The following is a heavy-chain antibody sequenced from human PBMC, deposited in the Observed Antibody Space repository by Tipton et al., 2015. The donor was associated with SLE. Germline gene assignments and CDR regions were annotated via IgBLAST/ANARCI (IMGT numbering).Heavy chain of an antibody. V-gene: IGHV4-61*05. J-gene: IGHJ4*02. CDR2: IYYSGST. D-gene: IGHD3-3*01. CDR3: ARRDRYYDFWSIPGYFDY. CDR1: GGSISSGYY. Sequence: TLSLTCTVSGGSISSGYYWGWIRQPPGKGLEWIGYIYYSGSTNYNPPLKSRVTISVDTSKNQFSLKLSSLTAADTAVYYCARRDRYYDFWSIPGYFDYWGQGTLVTVSS.